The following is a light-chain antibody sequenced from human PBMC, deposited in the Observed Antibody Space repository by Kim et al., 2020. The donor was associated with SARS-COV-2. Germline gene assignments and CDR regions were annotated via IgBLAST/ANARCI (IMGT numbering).Light chain of an antibody. CDR2: GAT. CDR3: QQIYSPPWT. V-gene: IGKV1-39*01. Sequence: SASVGDRVTMTGRTSQDIDNFFNWYPQRRAEAPALRVYGATTLRSGVLSRFRGTGSGTDFTLPPGSLRPGNSATYNCQQIYSPPWTFGQGPRREI. CDR1: QDIDNF. J-gene: IGKJ2*02.